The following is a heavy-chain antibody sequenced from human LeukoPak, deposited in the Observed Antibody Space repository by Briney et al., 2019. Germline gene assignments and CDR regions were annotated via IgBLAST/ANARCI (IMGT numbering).Heavy chain of an antibody. D-gene: IGHD4-11*01. CDR1: GFTFSSYA. J-gene: IGHJ6*02. CDR2: ISYEGSNK. CDR3: AKVVTRQDHYGMDV. V-gene: IGHV3-30-3*01. Sequence: GGSLRLSCAASGFTFSSYAMHGVRQAPGKGLEGGAVISYEGSNKYYADSVKGRFTISRDNSKNTLYLQMNSLRAEDTAVYYCAKVVTRQDHYGMDVWGQGTTVTVSS.